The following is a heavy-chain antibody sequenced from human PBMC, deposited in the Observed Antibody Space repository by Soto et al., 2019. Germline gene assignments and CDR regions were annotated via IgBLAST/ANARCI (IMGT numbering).Heavy chain of an antibody. CDR1: GFTFSAFW. Sequence: DVQLVESGGGLVQPGGSLRLSCVASGFTFSAFWMTWVRQAPGKGLEWVANIRPDGGEESYMDSLRGRFTISRDNAKNSLFLEMHSLRAEDTAVYYCGREGLTLGAFDFWGQGTMVTVSS. CDR2: IRPDGGEE. V-gene: IGHV3-7*01. D-gene: IGHD3-9*01. J-gene: IGHJ3*01. CDR3: GREGLTLGAFDF.